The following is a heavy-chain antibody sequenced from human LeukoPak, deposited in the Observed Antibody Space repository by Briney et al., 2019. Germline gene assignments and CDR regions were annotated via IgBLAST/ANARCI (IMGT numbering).Heavy chain of an antibody. CDR3: ARAFPPLRTSAAGDF. J-gene: IGHJ4*02. D-gene: IGHD6-25*01. CDR2: ISGRSSHM. V-gene: IGHV3-21*06. CDR1: GFTFSDYD. Sequence: GGSLRLSCTASGFTFSDYDMNWVRLAPGKGLEWVSSISGRSSHMYYTDSAKGRFTISRDNAKNSLYQQMNSLRAEDTAVYYCARAFPPLRTSAAGDFWGQGTLVTVSS.